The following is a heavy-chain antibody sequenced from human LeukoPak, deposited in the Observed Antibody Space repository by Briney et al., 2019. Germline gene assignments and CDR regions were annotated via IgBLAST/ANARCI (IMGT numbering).Heavy chain of an antibody. CDR1: GYSFTSYW. J-gene: IGHJ3*02. CDR3: ARLGPGNGGQGAEAVAAAGTWDAFDI. CDR2: IYPGDSDT. V-gene: IGHV5-51*01. Sequence: GESLKISCKGSGYSFTSYWIGWVRQMPGKGLEWMGIIYPGDSDTRYSPSFQGQVTISADKSISTAYLQWSSLKASDTAMYYCARLGPGNGGQGAEAVAAAGTWDAFDIWGQGTMVTVSS. D-gene: IGHD6-13*01.